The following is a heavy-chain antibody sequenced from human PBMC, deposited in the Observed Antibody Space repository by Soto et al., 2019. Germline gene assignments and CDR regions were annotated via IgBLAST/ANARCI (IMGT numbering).Heavy chain of an antibody. D-gene: IGHD3-16*02. Sequence: GGSPTPSCAASGFTLSGSDIHWVRQPSGNVREWVGRIKTKSNTYSTSNSEAVRGRFTISRDDSDNTASLQMSSVKTEDTAIHYWSKHQEARSIVFYGMDVWGQGTTVTVSS. CDR1: GFTLSGSD. V-gene: IGHV3-73*01. CDR2: IKTKSNTYST. J-gene: IGHJ6*02. CDR3: SKHQEARSIVFYGMDV.